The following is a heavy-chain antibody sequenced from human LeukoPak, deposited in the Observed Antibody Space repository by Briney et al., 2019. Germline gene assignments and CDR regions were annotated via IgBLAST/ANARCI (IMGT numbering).Heavy chain of an antibody. CDR2: INAGDGDT. Sequence: GASVTVSCKASGYTFTRYSMHWVRQAPGQRLEWMGWINAGDGDTKYAQKLQGRVTFTRDTSANTVYMKLSSLRSEDTAVYYCTRPYKGQLDFDHWGQGTLVTVSS. CDR1: GYTFTRYS. J-gene: IGHJ4*02. D-gene: IGHD6-13*01. CDR3: TRPYKGQLDFDH. V-gene: IGHV1-3*01.